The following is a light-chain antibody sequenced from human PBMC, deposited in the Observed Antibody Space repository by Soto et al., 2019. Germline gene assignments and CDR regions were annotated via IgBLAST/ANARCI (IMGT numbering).Light chain of an antibody. CDR3: CSYAGTNTYV. V-gene: IGLV2-11*01. J-gene: IGLJ1*01. CDR2: DVS. Sequence: QSALTQPRSVSGSPGQSVTISCTGTSSDVGAYNFVSWYQQHPGKAPKLILYDVSKWPSGVPGRFSGSKSGNTASLTISGLQSEDEAEYYCCSYAGTNTYVFGIGTKLTVL. CDR1: SSDVGAYNF.